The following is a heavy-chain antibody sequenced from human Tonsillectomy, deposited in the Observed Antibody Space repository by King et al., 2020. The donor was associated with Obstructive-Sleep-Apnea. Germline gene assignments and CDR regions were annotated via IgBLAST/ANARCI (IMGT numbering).Heavy chain of an antibody. CDR3: ARTQEDIVGVIVTPPYYFDY. V-gene: IGHV3-48*04. J-gene: IGHJ4*02. CDR2: ISSRSTTI. D-gene: IGHD3-22*01. Sequence: VQLVESGGGLVQPGGSLRLSCAASKFTFSSYSMNWVRQAPGKGLEWVSYISSRSTTIYYGDSVKGRFTISRDNAKNSLFLQMNSLTAEDTAVYYCARTQEDIVGVIVTPPYYFDYWGQGTLVTVSS. CDR1: KFTFSSYS.